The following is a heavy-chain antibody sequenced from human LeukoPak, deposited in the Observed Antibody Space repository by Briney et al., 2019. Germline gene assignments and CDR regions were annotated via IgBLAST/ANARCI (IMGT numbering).Heavy chain of an antibody. Sequence: GGSLRLSCAASGFTFSDYYMSWIRQAPGKGLEWVPYISSSSSYTNYADSVKGRFTISRDNAKNSLYLQMNSLRAEDTAVYYCARGDILTGYPTTIIDYWGQGTLVTVSS. CDR1: GFTFSDYY. J-gene: IGHJ4*02. D-gene: IGHD3-9*01. CDR2: ISSSSSYT. V-gene: IGHV3-11*05. CDR3: ARGDILTGYPTTIIDY.